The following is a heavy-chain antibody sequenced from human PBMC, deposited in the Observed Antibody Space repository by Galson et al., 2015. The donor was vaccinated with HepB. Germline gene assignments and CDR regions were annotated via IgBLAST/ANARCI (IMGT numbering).Heavy chain of an antibody. CDR3: ARGRRTIYSSSSRADWFDP. Sequence: SETLSLTCAVYGGSFSGYYWSWIRQPPGKGLEWIGEINHSGSTNYNPSLKSRVTISVDTSKNQFSLKLSSVTAADTAVYYCARGRRTIYSSSSRADWFDPWGQGTLVTVSS. J-gene: IGHJ5*02. CDR1: GGSFSGYY. D-gene: IGHD6-6*01. CDR2: INHSGST. V-gene: IGHV4-34*01.